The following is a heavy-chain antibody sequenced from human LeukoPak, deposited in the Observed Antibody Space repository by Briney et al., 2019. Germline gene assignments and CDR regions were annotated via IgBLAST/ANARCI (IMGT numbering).Heavy chain of an antibody. V-gene: IGHV4-30-4*01. J-gene: IGHJ4*02. CDR2: IYYSGST. Sequence: SQTLSLTCTVSGGCISRGDYYWNWIRQPPGKGLEWIGYIYYSGSTYYNPSLKSRVTISVDTSKNQFSLKLSSVTAADTAVYYCARGIGYCSGRSCYHRYFHYWGQGTLVTVSS. D-gene: IGHD2-15*01. CDR1: GGCISRGDYY. CDR3: ARGIGYCSGRSCYHRYFHY.